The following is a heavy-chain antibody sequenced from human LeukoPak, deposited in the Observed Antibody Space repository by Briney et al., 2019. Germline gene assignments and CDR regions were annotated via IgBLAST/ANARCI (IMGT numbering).Heavy chain of an antibody. V-gene: IGHV4-34*01. D-gene: IGHD3-16*02. CDR2: INHSGST. Sequence: SETLSLTCAVSGGSFSGYYWSWIRQPPGKGLEWIGEINHSGSTNYNPSLKSRVTISVDTSKNQFSLKLSSVTAADTAVYYCARALYYDYIWGSYRLPHEIDAFDIWGQGTMVTVSS. J-gene: IGHJ3*02. CDR3: ARALYYDYIWGSYRLPHEIDAFDI. CDR1: GGSFSGYY.